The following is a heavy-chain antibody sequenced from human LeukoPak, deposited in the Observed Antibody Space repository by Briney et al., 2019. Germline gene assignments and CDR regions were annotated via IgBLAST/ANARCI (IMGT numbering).Heavy chain of an antibody. CDR2: IKSKTDGETT. J-gene: IGHJ4*02. V-gene: IGHV3-15*01. Sequence: GGSLRLSCATSGFTFSKAWMTWVRQAPGKGLEWIGRIKSKTDGETTDYGAPVQGRFTILREDAKNTLYLQMNSLKTEDTGVYYCTTGVEKWGQGTRVIVSS. CDR3: TTGVEK. D-gene: IGHD3-3*01. CDR1: GFTFSKAW.